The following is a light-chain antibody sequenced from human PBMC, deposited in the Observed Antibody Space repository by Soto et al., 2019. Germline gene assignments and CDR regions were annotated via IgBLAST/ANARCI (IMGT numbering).Light chain of an antibody. Sequence: EIVLTQSPGSLSLSLGERATLSCRASQSVDSAFFAWYQQKPGQPPRLLMYGASRRATGIPERFSGSGSGTDFTLTISRLEPDDFAVYYCQQYASSLTFGQGTKVEI. J-gene: IGKJ1*01. V-gene: IGKV3-20*01. CDR3: QQYASSLT. CDR1: QSVDSAF. CDR2: GAS.